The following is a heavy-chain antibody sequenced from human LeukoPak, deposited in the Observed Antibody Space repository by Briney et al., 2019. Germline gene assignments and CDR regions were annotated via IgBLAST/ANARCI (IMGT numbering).Heavy chain of an antibody. CDR1: GYTFTNYG. D-gene: IGHD3-3*01. J-gene: IGHJ2*01. CDR2: IIPIFGTA. V-gene: IGHV1-69*05. Sequence: GASVKVSCKASGYTFTNYGISWVRQAPGQGLEWMGRIIPIFGTANYAQKFQGRVTITTDESTSTAYMELSSLRSEDTAVYYCARDFGAKGAVDPYWYFDLWGRGTLVTVSS. CDR3: ARDFGAKGAVDPYWYFDL.